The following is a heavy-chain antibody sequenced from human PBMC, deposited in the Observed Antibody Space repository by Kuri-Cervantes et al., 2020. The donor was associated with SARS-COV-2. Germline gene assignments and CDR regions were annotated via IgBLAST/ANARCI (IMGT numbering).Heavy chain of an antibody. CDR1: GGSISSGSYY. D-gene: IGHD3-10*01. J-gene: IGHJ4*02. CDR2: IYTSGST. V-gene: IGHV4-61*02. Sequence: SETLSLTCTVSGGSISSGSYYWSWIRQPAGKGLEWIGRIYTSGSTNYNPSLKSRVTISVDTSKNQFSLKLSSVTAADTAVYYCAREGPGSGGSWYWGQGTLVTVSS. CDR3: AREGPGSGGSWY.